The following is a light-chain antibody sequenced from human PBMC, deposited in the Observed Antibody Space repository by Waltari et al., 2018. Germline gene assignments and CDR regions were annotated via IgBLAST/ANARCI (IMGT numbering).Light chain of an antibody. CDR3: QQYYSDLLIT. Sequence: DIVMTQSPDSLAVSLGERATINCKSSQSVLYSYNNKNYLAWYQQKPGQPPNLLIYWASTRESGVPDRFTGGGSGTDFTLTISSLQAEDVAVYYCQQYYSDLLITFGQGTRLEIK. V-gene: IGKV4-1*01. CDR1: QSVLYSYNNKNY. CDR2: WAS. J-gene: IGKJ5*01.